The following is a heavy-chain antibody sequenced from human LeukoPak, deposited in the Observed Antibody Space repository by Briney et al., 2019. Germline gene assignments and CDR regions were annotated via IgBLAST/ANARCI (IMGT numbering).Heavy chain of an antibody. CDR1: GYTLTELS. CDR3: ATVVDNWNDFDY. J-gene: IGHJ4*02. CDR2: FDPEDGET. D-gene: IGHD1-1*01. V-gene: IGHV1-24*01. Sequence: ASVKVSCKXSGYTLTELSMHWVRQAPGKGLEWMGGFDPEDGETVYSQKFQGRVTMTEDTSTDTAYMELSSLRSEDTAVYYCATVVDNWNDFDYWGQGTLVTVSS.